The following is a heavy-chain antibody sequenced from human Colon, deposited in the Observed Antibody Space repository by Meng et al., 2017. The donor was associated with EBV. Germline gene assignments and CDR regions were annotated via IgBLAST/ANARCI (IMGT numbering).Heavy chain of an antibody. CDR1: GGSFSGYV. J-gene: IGHJ4*02. CDR2: VSHPGSA. CDR3: ARVPTTGYKDH. V-gene: IGHV4-34*01. D-gene: IGHD3-9*01. Sequence: VRRQQLGAGLLKPSQTLSLTCTVNGGSFSGYVWSWFRQPPGKGMEWIGEVSHPGSANYNPSLKSRVTISVDASEKQFSLRLTSVTAADSAVYYCARVPTTGYKDHWGQGTLVTVSS.